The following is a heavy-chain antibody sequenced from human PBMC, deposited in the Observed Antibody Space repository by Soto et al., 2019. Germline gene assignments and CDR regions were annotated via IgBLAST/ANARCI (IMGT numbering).Heavy chain of an antibody. CDR3: ARRSIGYGPVHAHYFDY. CDR1: GGSFPTSSHY. Sequence: SETLSLTCTVSGGSFPTSSHYWGWIRQPPGKGLEWIGTFFHSGSTAHNPSLKSRVTVSMDTSKNHFSLELTSVTAADTAVYYCARRSIGYGPVHAHYFDYWGQGTLVTVSS. CDR2: FFHSGST. D-gene: IGHD5-18*01. J-gene: IGHJ4*02. V-gene: IGHV4-39*02.